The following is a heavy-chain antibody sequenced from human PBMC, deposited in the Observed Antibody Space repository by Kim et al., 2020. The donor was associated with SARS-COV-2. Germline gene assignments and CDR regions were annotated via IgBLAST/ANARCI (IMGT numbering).Heavy chain of an antibody. CDR1: GYSFTSYW. Sequence: GESLKISCKASGYSFTSYWIAWVRQMPGKGLEWMGIIYPGDSDTRYSPSFQGQVSISADKSISTAYLQWSSLKASDTAMYYCARLEYSSRKDYYYYGMDVWGQGTTVTVSS. V-gene: IGHV5-51*01. CDR2: IYPGDSDT. J-gene: IGHJ6*02. D-gene: IGHD6-13*01. CDR3: ARLEYSSRKDYYYYGMDV.